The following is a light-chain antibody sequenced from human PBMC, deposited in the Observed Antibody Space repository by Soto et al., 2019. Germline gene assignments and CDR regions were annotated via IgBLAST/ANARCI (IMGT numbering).Light chain of an antibody. J-gene: IGLJ3*02. CDR1: NSNIGAGFD. CDR2: GIS. CDR3: QSYDSSLSGWV. Sequence: QLVLTQPPSVSGAPGQRVTISCTGSNSNIGAGFDAHWYQHLPGTAPKLLIYGISNRPSGVPDRFSGSKSGTSASLAITGLQAEDEADYYCQSYDSSLSGWVFGGGTKLTVL. V-gene: IGLV1-40*01.